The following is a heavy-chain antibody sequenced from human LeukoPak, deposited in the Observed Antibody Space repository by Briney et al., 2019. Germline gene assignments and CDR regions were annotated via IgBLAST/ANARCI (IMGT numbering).Heavy chain of an antibody. Sequence: SETLSLTCAVYGGSFSGYYWSWIRQPPGKGLEWIGYIYYSGSTNYNPSLKSRVTISVDTSKNQFSLKLSSVTAADTAVYYCARGYDNNPKFDYRGQGTLVTVSS. D-gene: IGHD2-2*01. V-gene: IGHV4-59*01. CDR2: IYYSGST. J-gene: IGHJ4*02. CDR1: GGSFSGYY. CDR3: ARGYDNNPKFDY.